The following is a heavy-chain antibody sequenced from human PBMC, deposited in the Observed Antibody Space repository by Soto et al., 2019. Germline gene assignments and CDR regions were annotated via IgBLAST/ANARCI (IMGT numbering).Heavy chain of an antibody. D-gene: IGHD4-17*01. CDR1: GYTFTSYA. Sequence: ASVKVSCKASGYTFTSYAMHWVRQAPGQGLEWMGIINPNGGSTGYAQKFQGRVTMTRDMSTGTVYMDLTSLTSEDTAVYYCARAPDYSDYAYFQYWGQGTPVPVPS. J-gene: IGHJ1*01. CDR3: ARAPDYSDYAYFQY. CDR2: INPNGGST. V-gene: IGHV1-46*01.